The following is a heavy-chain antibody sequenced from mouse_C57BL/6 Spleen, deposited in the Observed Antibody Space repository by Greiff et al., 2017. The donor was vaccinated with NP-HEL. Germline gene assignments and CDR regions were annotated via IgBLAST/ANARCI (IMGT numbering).Heavy chain of an antibody. V-gene: IGHV1-76*01. J-gene: IGHJ3*01. CDR3: ARWDDGNYGFAY. CDR2: IYPGSGNT. CDR1: GYTFTDYY. Sequence: QVQLKESGAELVRPGASVKLSCKASGYTFTDYYINWVKQRPGQGLEWIARIYPGSGNTYYNEKFKGKATLTAEQSSSTAYMQLSSLTSEDSVVYFCARWDDGNYGFAYWGQGTLVTVSA. D-gene: IGHD2-1*01.